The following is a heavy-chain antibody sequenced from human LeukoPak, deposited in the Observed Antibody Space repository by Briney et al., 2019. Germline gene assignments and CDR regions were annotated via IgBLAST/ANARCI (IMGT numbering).Heavy chain of an antibody. CDR2: INSDGSST. V-gene: IGHV3-74*01. J-gene: IGHJ4*02. Sequence: PGGSLRLSCAASGSTFSSYWMHWVRQAPGKGLVWVSRINSDGSSTSYADSVKGRFTISRDNAKNTLYLQMNSLRAEDTAVYYCARYSGYAQDFDYWGQGTLVTVSS. CDR3: ARYSGYAQDFDY. CDR1: GSTFSSYW. D-gene: IGHD5-12*01.